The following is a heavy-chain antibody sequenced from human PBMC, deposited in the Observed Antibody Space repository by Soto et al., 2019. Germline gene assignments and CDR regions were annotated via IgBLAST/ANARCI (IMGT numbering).Heavy chain of an antibody. D-gene: IGHD3-10*01. CDR3: ARDTYFYGSGSYGP. CDR1: GFTFSSYS. CDR2: ISSSSSYI. Sequence: EVQLVESGGGLVKPGGSLRLSCAASGFTFSSYSMNWVRQAPGKGLEWVSSISSSSSYIYYADSVKGRFTISRDNAKNALYLKMNSLRAEDTAVYYCARDTYFYGSGSYGPWGQGTLVTVSS. V-gene: IGHV3-21*01. J-gene: IGHJ5*02.